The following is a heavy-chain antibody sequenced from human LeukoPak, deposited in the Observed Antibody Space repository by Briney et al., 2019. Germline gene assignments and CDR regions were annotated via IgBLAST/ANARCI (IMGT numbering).Heavy chain of an antibody. CDR2: IYYSGST. D-gene: IGHD3-10*01. CDR1: GGSISSSSYY. Sequence: SETLSLTCTVSGGSISSSSYYWGWIRQPPGKGLEWIGSIYYSGSTYYNPSLKSRVTISVDTSKNQFSLKLSSVTAADTAVYYCARGGNYGSGSYYNIWGQGTLVTVSS. V-gene: IGHV4-39*07. J-gene: IGHJ4*02. CDR3: ARGGNYGSGSYYNI.